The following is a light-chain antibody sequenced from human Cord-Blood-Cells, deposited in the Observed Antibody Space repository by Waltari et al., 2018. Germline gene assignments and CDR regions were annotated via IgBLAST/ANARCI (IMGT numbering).Light chain of an antibody. CDR2: EFS. Sequence: QSALTQPASVSGSPGQSITISCTGTSRDVGCYNYVSWYQQHPGKAPKLMIYEFSNRPSGVSNRFSGSKSGNTASLTISGLQAEDEADYYCSSYTSSSTLVFGGGTKLTVL. CDR1: SRDVGCYNY. V-gene: IGLV2-14*01. CDR3: SSYTSSSTLV. J-gene: IGLJ2*01.